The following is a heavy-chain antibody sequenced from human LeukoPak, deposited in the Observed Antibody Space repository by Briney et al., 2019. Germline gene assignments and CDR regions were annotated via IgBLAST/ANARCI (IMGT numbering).Heavy chain of an antibody. CDR1: GFTFSSYA. CDR2: IWSDGSHT. CDR3: ARDGQQPAPYSFDF. J-gene: IGHJ3*01. Sequence: PGGSLRLSCAASGFTFSSYAMSWVRQAPGKGLEWVTQIWSDGSHTYYADSVKGRFTVSRDTPNNMLFLQMNSLRVEDTAVYYCARDGQQPAPYSFDFWGQGTMVTVSS. D-gene: IGHD1-14*01. V-gene: IGHV3-33*08.